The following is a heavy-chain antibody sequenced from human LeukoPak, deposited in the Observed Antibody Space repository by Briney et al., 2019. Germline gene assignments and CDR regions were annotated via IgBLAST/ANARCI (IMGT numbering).Heavy chain of an antibody. J-gene: IGHJ4*02. CDR2: IKQDANEK. Sequence: GGSLRLSCAVSGFTFSSYWMSWVRQAPGKGLEWVANIKQDANEKYYVDSVKGRFTIPRDNTKNSLYLQMNSLRAEDTAVYYCARIKAQYYHDSSGYSIDYWGQGTLVTVSS. D-gene: IGHD3-22*01. CDR1: GFTFSSYW. V-gene: IGHV3-7*01. CDR3: ARIKAQYYHDSSGYSIDY.